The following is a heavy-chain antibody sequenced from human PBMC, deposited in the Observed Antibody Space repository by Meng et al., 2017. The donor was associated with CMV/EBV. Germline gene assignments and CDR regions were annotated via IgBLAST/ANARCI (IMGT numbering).Heavy chain of an antibody. Sequence: ASVKVSCKASGYTFTGYYMHWVRQAPGQGLEWMGWINPNSGNTGYAQKFQGRVTMTRNTSISTAYMELSSLRSEDTAVYYCARGERSSSSDYWGQGTLVTVSS. D-gene: IGHD6-6*01. V-gene: IGHV1-8*02. J-gene: IGHJ4*02. CDR1: GYTFTGYY. CDR2: INPNSGNT. CDR3: ARGERSSSSDY.